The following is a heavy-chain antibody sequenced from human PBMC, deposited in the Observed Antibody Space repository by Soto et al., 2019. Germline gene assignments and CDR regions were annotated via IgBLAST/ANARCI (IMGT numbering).Heavy chain of an antibody. D-gene: IGHD3-10*01. Sequence: QVQLQQWGAGLLKPSETLSLTCAVYGGSFSGYYWSWIRQPPGKGLEWIGEINHSGSTNYNPSLKSRVTISVDTSKNQVSLKMSSVTAADTAVYYCARRDYYGSGSYYTAYYYYYYMDVWGKGTTVTVSS. CDR1: GGSFSGYY. J-gene: IGHJ6*03. CDR3: ARRDYYGSGSYYTAYYYYYYMDV. V-gene: IGHV4-34*01. CDR2: INHSGST.